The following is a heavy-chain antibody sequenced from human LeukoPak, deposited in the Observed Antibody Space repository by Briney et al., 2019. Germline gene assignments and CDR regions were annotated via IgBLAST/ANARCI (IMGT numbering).Heavy chain of an antibody. CDR1: GFTFSSYS. D-gene: IGHD6-13*01. Sequence: PGGSLRLSCAASGFTFSSYSMIWVRQAPGKGLEWVSSISSSSNYIYYADSVKGRFTISRENAKNSLYLQMNSLRAGDTAVYYCAREMGDKYSSSWALDLWGRGTLVTVSS. V-gene: IGHV3-21*01. J-gene: IGHJ2*01. CDR3: AREMGDKYSSSWALDL. CDR2: ISSSSNYI.